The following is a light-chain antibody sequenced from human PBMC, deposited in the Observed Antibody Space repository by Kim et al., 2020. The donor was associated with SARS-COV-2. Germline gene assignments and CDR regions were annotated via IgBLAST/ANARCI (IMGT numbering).Light chain of an antibody. CDR1: QSINSN. CDR2: RAS. Sequence: VSPGERATFSCRASQSINSNLAWYQQKPGQAPRLLISRASTRATGISARFSGSGSGTEFTLTISSLQSEDFAVYYCQQYNNWPPTFGQGTKVDIK. V-gene: IGKV3-15*01. CDR3: QQYNNWPPT. J-gene: IGKJ1*01.